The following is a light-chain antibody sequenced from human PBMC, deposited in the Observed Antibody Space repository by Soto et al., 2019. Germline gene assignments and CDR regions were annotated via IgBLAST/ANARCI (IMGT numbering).Light chain of an antibody. CDR3: SSFTTSSTRV. Sequence: QSALTQPASVSGSPGQSITISCTGTRSDVGAYNYVSWYQHHPGKAPKLMIYEVINRPSGVSNRFSGSKSGNTASLTISGLQAEDEGDYYCSSFTTSSTRVFGGGTKLTVL. V-gene: IGLV2-14*01. CDR2: EVI. J-gene: IGLJ3*02. CDR1: RSDVGAYNY.